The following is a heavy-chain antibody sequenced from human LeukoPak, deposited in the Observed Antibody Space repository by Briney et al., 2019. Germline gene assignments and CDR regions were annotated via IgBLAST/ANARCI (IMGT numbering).Heavy chain of an antibody. D-gene: IGHD6-19*01. CDR3: ARAVAGADYYYYYYMDV. Sequence: GGSLRLSCAASGFTFSSYWMSWVRQAPGKGLEWVANIKQGGSEKYYVDSVKGRFTISRDNATNSLYLQMNSMRAEDTAVYYCARAVAGADYYYYYYMDVWGKGTTVTVSS. CDR2: IKQGGSEK. V-gene: IGHV3-7*01. CDR1: GFTFSSYW. J-gene: IGHJ6*03.